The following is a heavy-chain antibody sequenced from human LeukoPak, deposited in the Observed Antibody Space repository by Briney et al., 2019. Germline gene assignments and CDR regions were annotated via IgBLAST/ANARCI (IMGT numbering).Heavy chain of an antibody. J-gene: IGHJ4*02. CDR3: TRTPYDYYDSSCHHS. V-gene: IGHV3-73*01. CDR2: IRNKDNNYAT. D-gene: IGHD3-22*01. CDR1: GFTFSGSA. Sequence: QPGGSLKLSCAASGFTFSGSAMHWVRQASGKGLEWVGRIRNKDNNYATAYAASVKGRFTISRDGSNNTAYLQMNSLKTEDTTVYFCTRTPYDYYDSSCHHSWGQGTLVTVSS.